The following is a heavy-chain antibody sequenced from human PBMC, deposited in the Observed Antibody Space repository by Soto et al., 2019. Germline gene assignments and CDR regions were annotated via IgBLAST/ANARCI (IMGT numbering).Heavy chain of an antibody. D-gene: IGHD6-13*01. CDR3: AKDQRGYTSTARIDY. CDR1: GFTFSNYA. Sequence: EVQLLESGGGLVQPGGSLRLSCAASGFTFSNYAMSWVRQAPGKGLEGVSSINGGGGSTYYADSVKGRFTISRDNSKNTLYLQMNSLRVEYAAVYYCAKDQRGYTSTARIDYWGQGTLVTVSS. J-gene: IGHJ4*02. V-gene: IGHV3-23*01. CDR2: INGGGGST.